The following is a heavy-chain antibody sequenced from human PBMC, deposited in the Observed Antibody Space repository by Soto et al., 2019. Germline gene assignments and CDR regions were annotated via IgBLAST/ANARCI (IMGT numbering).Heavy chain of an antibody. CDR3: ARVERGSATTVVDAFDI. CDR1: GGFVTSGSYY. J-gene: IGHJ3*02. D-gene: IGHD3-16*01. Sequence: QVQLQQWGAGLLQPSETLSLTCAVYGGFVTSGSYYWSWIRQPPGKGLEWIGKMSHSGGTHFNPSLKGRVTISVDTTKNQFTLKMSSVTAADTALYYCARVERGSATTVVDAFDIWGPGTMVTVSS. V-gene: IGHV4-34*01. CDR2: MSHSGGT.